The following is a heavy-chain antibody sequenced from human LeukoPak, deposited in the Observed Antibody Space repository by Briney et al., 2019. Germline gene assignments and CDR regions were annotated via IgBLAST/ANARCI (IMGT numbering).Heavy chain of an antibody. CDR3: ATDFWSGYYPHY. CDR1: GFTFSSYW. D-gene: IGHD3-3*01. CDR2: VKSDGSST. V-gene: IGHV3-74*01. J-gene: IGHJ4*02. Sequence: PGGSLRLSCAASGFTFSSYWMHWVRQAPGKGLVWVSRVKSDGSSTNYADSVKGRFTISRDNSKNTLSLQMNSLRAEDTAIYYCATDFWSGYYPHYWGQGTLVTVSS.